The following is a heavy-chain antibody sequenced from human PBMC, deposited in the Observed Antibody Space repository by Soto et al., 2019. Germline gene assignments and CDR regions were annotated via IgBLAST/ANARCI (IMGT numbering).Heavy chain of an antibody. CDR2: IYYSGST. Sequence: SDTLSLTCSVSGGSTSSYYWSWIRQPPGKGLEWIGYIYYSGSTNYNPSLKSRVTISVDTSKNQFSLKLSSVTAADTAVYYCARGAQMVAARGRYFDYWGQGTLVTVSS. CDR3: ARGAQMVAARGRYFDY. J-gene: IGHJ4*02. CDR1: GGSTSSYY. V-gene: IGHV4-59*12. D-gene: IGHD2-15*01.